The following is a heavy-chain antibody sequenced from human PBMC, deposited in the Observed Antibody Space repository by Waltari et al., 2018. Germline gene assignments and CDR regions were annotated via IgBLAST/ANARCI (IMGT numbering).Heavy chain of an antibody. D-gene: IGHD3-3*01. CDR3: AKASITYYDFWSGYTSNDAFDI. CDR2: ISGSGGST. Sequence: EVQLLESGGGLVQPGGSLRLSCAASGFTFSSYAMSWVRQAPGKGLEWVSAISGSGGSTYYADSVKGRFTISRDNSKNTLYLQMNSLRAEDTAVYYCAKASITYYDFWSGYTSNDAFDIWGQGTMVTVSS. V-gene: IGHV3-23*01. J-gene: IGHJ3*02. CDR1: GFTFSSYA.